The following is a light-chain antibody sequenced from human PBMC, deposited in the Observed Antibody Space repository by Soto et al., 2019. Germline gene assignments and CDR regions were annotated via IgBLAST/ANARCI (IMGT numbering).Light chain of an antibody. CDR1: QSVSSY. V-gene: IGKV3-11*01. CDR3: QQRSNWPPKT. CDR2: DAA. J-gene: IGKJ1*01. Sequence: EIVLTQSPATLSLSPGERATLSCRASQSVSSYLAWYQQKPGQAPRLLIYDAANRTTGIPARFSGSGSGTDFTLTLSGLEPEDFSFYYCQQRSNWPPKTFGQGTKVEI.